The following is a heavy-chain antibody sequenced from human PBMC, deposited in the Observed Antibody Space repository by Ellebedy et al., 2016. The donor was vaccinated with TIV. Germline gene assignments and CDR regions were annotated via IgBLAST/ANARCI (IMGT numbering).Heavy chain of an antibody. V-gene: IGHV3-66*01. CDR2: IHSSGRT. CDR3: VKARDGGGSVDY. CDR1: GFTVSYNH. J-gene: IGHJ4*02. Sequence: GESLKISCAASGFTVSYNHMSWVRQAPGKGLEWVSVIHSSGRTHYADSVKGRLTISRDHSKNTLYLQVDNLRAEDTAVYYCVKARDGGGSVDYWGQGTLVTVSS. D-gene: IGHD2-15*01.